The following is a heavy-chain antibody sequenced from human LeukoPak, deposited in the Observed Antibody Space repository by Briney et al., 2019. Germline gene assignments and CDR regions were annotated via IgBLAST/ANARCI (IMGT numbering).Heavy chain of an antibody. CDR3: ARAPRVRGVIIAFDY. V-gene: IGHV1-18*04. CDR2: ISAYNDNT. J-gene: IGHJ4*02. CDR1: GYTFTSYG. Sequence: EASVKVSCKASGYTFTSYGISWVRQAPGQGLEWMGWISAYNDNTNYAQKLQGRVTMTTDTSTSTAYMELRSLRSDDTAVYYCARAPRVRGVIIAFDYWGQGTLVTVSS. D-gene: IGHD3-10*01.